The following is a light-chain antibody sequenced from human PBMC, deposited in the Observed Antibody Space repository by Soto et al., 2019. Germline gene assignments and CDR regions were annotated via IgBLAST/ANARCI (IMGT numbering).Light chain of an antibody. V-gene: IGKV1-17*01. J-gene: IGKJ1*01. CDR1: PGISNN. Sequence: DIEMTQSPSSLFASVGDRVTITFRASPGISNNLGWYQQRPAEAPTRLIYGASSLKRELPSRFSGSGSGTEFTLTISSLRTEDSATYYCQQQDRSPDTFGQGTQLEIK. CDR2: GAS. CDR3: QQQDRSPDT.